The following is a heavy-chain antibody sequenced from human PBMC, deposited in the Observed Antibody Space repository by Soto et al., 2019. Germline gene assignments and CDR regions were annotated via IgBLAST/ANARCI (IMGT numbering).Heavy chain of an antibody. CDR2: ISAYNGNT. V-gene: IGHV1-18*04. CDR1: GYTFTNYG. J-gene: IGHJ3*02. D-gene: IGHD1-26*01. CDR3: ARVAGSYITGEGAFDI. Sequence: QVQLVQSGAEVKKPVASVKVSCKASGYTFTNYGIRWVRQAPGQGLEWMGWISAYNGNTNYAQKLQGRVTMHTDTSTSTAYMELGSLTSDDTAVYYCARVAGSYITGEGAFDIWGQGTMVTVSS.